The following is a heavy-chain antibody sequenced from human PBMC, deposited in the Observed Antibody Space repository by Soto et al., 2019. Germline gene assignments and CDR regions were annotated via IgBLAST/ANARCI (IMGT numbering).Heavy chain of an antibody. J-gene: IGHJ6*02. Sequence: QVQLVQSGAEVKKPGSSVKVSCKASGGTFSSYTISWVRQAPGQGLEWMGRIIPILGIANYAQKFQGRVTITADKSTSTAYMELSSLRSEDTAVYYCASFGGKSARSGTGGMDVWGQGTTVTVSS. CDR3: ASFGGKSARSGTGGMDV. CDR1: GGTFSSYT. V-gene: IGHV1-69*02. CDR2: IIPILGIA. D-gene: IGHD3-10*01.